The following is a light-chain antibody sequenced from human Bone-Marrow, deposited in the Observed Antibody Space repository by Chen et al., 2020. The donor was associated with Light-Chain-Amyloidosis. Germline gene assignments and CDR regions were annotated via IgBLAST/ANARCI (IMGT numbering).Light chain of an antibody. V-gene: IGKV1-39*01. CDR2: AAS. J-gene: IGKJ2*01. CDR3: QQSYSTLEYT. CDR1: QSISSY. Sequence: DIQMTQSPSSLSASGGDRVTITCRASQSISSYLNWYQQKPGKAPKLLIYAASSLQSGVPSRFSGSGSGTDFTLTISSLQPEDFATYYCQQSYSTLEYTFGQGTKLEIK.